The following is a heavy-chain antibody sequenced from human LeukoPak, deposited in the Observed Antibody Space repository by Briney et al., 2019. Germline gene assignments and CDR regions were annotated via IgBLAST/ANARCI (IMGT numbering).Heavy chain of an antibody. Sequence: GGSLRLSCAASGFTFSSYSMNWVRQAPGKGLEWVANIKTDGGEKYYVDSVKGRFTISRDNAKNSLYLQMNSLRVEDTAVYYCAREMQWLANFDYWGQGALLTVSS. D-gene: IGHD6-19*01. V-gene: IGHV3-7*01. CDR3: AREMQWLANFDY. J-gene: IGHJ4*02. CDR2: IKTDGGEK. CDR1: GFTFSSYS.